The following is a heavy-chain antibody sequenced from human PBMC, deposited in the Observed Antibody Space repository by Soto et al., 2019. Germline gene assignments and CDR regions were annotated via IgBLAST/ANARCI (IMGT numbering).Heavy chain of an antibody. V-gene: IGHV3-53*01. CDR2: IYSGGST. D-gene: IGHD3-3*01. CDR3: AILDFWSGSDAFDI. Sequence: EVQLVESGGGLIKPGGSLRLSCAASGFTVSRNYMTWVRQAPGKGLEWVSVIYSGGSTYYADSVKGRFTISRDTSKNTMYLQMNSLRAEDTDVYYCAILDFWSGSDAFDIWGQGTMVTVSS. J-gene: IGHJ3*02. CDR1: GFTVSRNY.